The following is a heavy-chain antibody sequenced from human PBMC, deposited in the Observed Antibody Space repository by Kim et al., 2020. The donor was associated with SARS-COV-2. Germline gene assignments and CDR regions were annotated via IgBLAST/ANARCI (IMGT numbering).Heavy chain of an antibody. CDR3: ASSSGWRYYFDY. Sequence: ASVKVSCKASGYTFTSYYMHWVRQAPGQGLEWMGIINPSGGSTSYAQKFQGRVTMTRDTSTSTVYMELSSLRSEDTAVYYCASSSGWRYYFDYWGQGTLVTVSS. V-gene: IGHV1-46*01. CDR1: GYTFTSYY. J-gene: IGHJ4*02. CDR2: INPSGGST. D-gene: IGHD6-19*01.